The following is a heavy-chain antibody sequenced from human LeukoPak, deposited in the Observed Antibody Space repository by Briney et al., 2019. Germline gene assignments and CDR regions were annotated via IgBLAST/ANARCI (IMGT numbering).Heavy chain of an antibody. D-gene: IGHD6-19*01. CDR1: GFTFDDYA. J-gene: IGHJ4*02. CDR2: ISWNSGSI. Sequence: SGESLRLSCAASGFTFDDYAMHWVRQAPGKGLEWVSGISWNSGSIGYADSVKGRFTISRDNAKNSLYLQMNSLRAEDTALYYCAKDSKSIGSGWYVYWGQGTLVTVSS. V-gene: IGHV3-9*01. CDR3: AKDSKSIGSGWYVY.